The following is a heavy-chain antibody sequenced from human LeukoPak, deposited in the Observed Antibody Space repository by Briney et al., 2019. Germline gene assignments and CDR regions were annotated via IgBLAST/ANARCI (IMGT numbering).Heavy chain of an antibody. V-gene: IGHV3-9*01. D-gene: IGHD6-6*01. Sequence: GRSLRLSCAASGFTFDDYAMHWVRQAPGKGLEWVSGISWNSGSIGYADSVKGRFTISRDNAKNTLYLQMNSLRAEDTAVYYCAKDRSGRYSSSSPLDYWGQGTLVTVSS. CDR2: ISWNSGSI. J-gene: IGHJ4*02. CDR1: GFTFDDYA. CDR3: AKDRSGRYSSSSPLDY.